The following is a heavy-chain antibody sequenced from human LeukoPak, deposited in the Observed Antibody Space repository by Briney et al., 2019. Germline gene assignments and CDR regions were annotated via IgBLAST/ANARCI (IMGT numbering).Heavy chain of an antibody. D-gene: IGHD2-21*02. J-gene: IGHJ4*02. V-gene: IGHV4-34*01. CDR3: TRMTAGHDY. Sequence: PSETLSLTCAVSGVSFDDYYWAWVRQTPGKGLEWIGEINPSGYTNDSPSLRSRVTLSIDTSRKQFSLNLRSVTVADAGTYYCTRMTAGHDYWGQGTLVTVSS. CDR2: INPSGYT. CDR1: GVSFDDYY.